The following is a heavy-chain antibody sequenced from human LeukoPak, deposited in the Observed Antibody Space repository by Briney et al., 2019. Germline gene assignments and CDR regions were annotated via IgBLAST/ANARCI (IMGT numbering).Heavy chain of an antibody. CDR2: IYYSGST. CDR1: GGSISSSSYY. V-gene: IGHV4-39*01. J-gene: IGHJ4*02. CDR3: ASLGGSGSWNFGY. D-gene: IGHD3-10*01. Sequence: SETLSLTCTVSGGSISSSSYYWAWIRQSPGKGLECIGSIYYSGSTYYNPSLKSRVTISVDTSKNQFSLKLSSVTAADTAVYYCASLGGSGSWNFGYWGQGALVTVSS.